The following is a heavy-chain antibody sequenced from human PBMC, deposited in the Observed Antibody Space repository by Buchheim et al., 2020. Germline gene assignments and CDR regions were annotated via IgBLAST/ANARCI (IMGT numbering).Heavy chain of an antibody. CDR1: GFTFSSYE. D-gene: IGHD2-8*01. CDR2: ISSSGSTI. J-gene: IGHJ4*02. CDR3: AREGYHCTNGVCYTAFDY. V-gene: IGHV3-48*03. Sequence: EVQLVESGGGLVQPGGSLRLSCAASGFTFSSYEMNWVRQAPGKGLEWVSYISSSGSTIYYADSVKGRFTISRENAKNSLYLQMNSLRAEDTAVYYCAREGYHCTNGVCYTAFDYWGQGTL.